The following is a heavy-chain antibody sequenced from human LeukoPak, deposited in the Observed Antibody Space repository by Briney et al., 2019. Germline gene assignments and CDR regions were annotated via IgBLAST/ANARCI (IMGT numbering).Heavy chain of an antibody. CDR1: GITFSSYG. V-gene: IGHV3-23*01. D-gene: IGHD2-15*01. Sequence: GGSLRLSCVASGITFSSYGMSWVRQAPGKELEWVSSISSTGGTTYYPDSVEGQFTISRDNSKNTPYLQMNSLRAEDTAIYYCAKNGDRGAYCTGGTCYPYFYYYMDVWGKGTTVTI. CDR3: AKNGDRGAYCTGGTCYPYFYYYMDV. J-gene: IGHJ6*03. CDR2: ISSTGGTT.